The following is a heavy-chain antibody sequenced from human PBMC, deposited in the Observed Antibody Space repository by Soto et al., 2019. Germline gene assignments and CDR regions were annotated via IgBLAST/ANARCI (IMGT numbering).Heavy chain of an antibody. CDR3: ARDDKNMITGIDSFHI. V-gene: IGHV3-7*01. D-gene: IGHD3-16*01. J-gene: IGHJ3*02. CDR2: IKQDGTEK. CDR1: GFTFSRYW. Sequence: GGSLRLSCAASGFTFSRYWMNWVRQAPGKGLEWVANIKQDGTEKNYVDSVKGRSTISRDNARNSLYLQMDSLREEDTAVYFCARDDKNMITGIDSFHIWGQGTMITVSS.